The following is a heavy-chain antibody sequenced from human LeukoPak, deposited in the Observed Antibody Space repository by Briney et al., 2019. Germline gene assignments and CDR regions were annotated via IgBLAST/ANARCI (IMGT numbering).Heavy chain of an antibody. CDR1: GVSISSYY. CDR3: ARDAGGYDYGRPFDY. CDR2: IYTSGST. D-gene: IGHD5-12*01. Sequence: NPSETLSLTCTVSGVSISSYYWSWIRQPAGKGLEWIGRIYTSGSTNYNPSLKSRVTMSVDTSKNQFSLKLRSVTAADTAVYYCARDAGGYDYGRPFDYWGQGTLVTVSS. V-gene: IGHV4-4*07. J-gene: IGHJ4*02.